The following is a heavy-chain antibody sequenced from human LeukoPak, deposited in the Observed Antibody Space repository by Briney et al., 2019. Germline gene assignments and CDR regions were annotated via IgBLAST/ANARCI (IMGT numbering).Heavy chain of an antibody. Sequence: PSETLSLTCTVSGGSISSYYWSWIRQPPGKGLEWIGYIYYSGSTNYNPSLKSRVTISVDTSKDQFSLKLSSVTAADTAVYYCARDRDGFQFDYWGQGTLVTVSS. CDR2: IYYSGST. V-gene: IGHV4-59*01. CDR1: GGSISSYY. J-gene: IGHJ4*02. D-gene: IGHD2/OR15-2a*01. CDR3: ARDRDGFQFDY.